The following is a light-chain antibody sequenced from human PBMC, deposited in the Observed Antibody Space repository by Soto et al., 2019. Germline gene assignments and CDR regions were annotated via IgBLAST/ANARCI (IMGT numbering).Light chain of an antibody. CDR1: SSDVGGYNY. V-gene: IGLV2-11*01. Sequence: QSALTQPRSVSGSPGQSVTISCTGTSSDVGGYNYVSWFQQYPGKAPKLMIYDVSGRPSGVPDRFSGSKSGTSASLAISGLRSEDEADYYCAAWDDSLRGWVFGGGTKVTVL. CDR3: AAWDDSLRGWV. CDR2: DVS. J-gene: IGLJ3*02.